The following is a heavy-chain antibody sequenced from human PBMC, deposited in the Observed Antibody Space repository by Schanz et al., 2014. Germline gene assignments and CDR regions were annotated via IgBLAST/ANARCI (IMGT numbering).Heavy chain of an antibody. Sequence: VQLVESGGGLVQPGGSLRLSCAASGFTLSNSDMHWVRQAPGKGLEWVAVIWYDENNKYYADSVKGRFTMSRDNSKNTLYLQMNSLRAEDTAVYYCARANFRRKINFEYWGRGTLVAVSS. CDR1: GFTLSNSD. J-gene: IGHJ4*02. CDR3: ARANFRRKINFEY. V-gene: IGHV3-33*08. CDR2: IWYDENNK.